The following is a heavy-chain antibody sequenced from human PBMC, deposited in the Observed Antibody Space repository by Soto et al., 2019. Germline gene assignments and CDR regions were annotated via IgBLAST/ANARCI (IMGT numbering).Heavy chain of an antibody. CDR2: ISYDGTNK. Sequence: HPGGSLRLSCAASGFSFSNSPMHWVRQAPGKGPEWVALISYDGTNKFYADSVKGRFTISRDNSKSTLYLQVDSLRPEDAAVYYCARDPKTSGGQHWAFNYFDSWGQGTLVTVSS. CDR3: ARDPKTSGGQHWAFNYFDS. V-gene: IGHV3-30-3*01. CDR1: GFSFSNSP. D-gene: IGHD7-27*01. J-gene: IGHJ4*02.